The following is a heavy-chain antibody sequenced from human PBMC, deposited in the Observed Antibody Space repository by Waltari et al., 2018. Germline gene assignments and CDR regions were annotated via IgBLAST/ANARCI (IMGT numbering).Heavy chain of an antibody. Sequence: QVQLQESGPGLVKPSETLSLTCTVSGGSISSYYWSWIRQPPGKGLEWLGYIYYSGSTNYNPSLKSRVTISVDTSKNQFSLKLSSVTAADTAVYYCARDKAVAGPLGAFDIWGQGTMVTVSS. CDR3: ARDKAVAGPLGAFDI. CDR1: GGSISSYY. V-gene: IGHV4-59*01. D-gene: IGHD6-19*01. CDR2: IYYSGST. J-gene: IGHJ3*02.